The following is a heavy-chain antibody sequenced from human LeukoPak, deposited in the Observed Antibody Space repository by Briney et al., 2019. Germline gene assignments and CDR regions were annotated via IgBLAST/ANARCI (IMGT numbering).Heavy chain of an antibody. V-gene: IGHV4-34*01. J-gene: IGHJ4*02. CDR1: GGSFSGYY. D-gene: IGHD3-10*01. Sequence: SETLSLTCAVYGGSFSGYYWSWIRQPPGKGLEWIGEINHSGSTNYNPSLKSRVTISVDTSKNQFSLKLSSVTAADTAVYYCAREDYYGSGSYTRFDYWGQGTLVTVSS. CDR3: AREDYYGSGSYTRFDY. CDR2: INHSGST.